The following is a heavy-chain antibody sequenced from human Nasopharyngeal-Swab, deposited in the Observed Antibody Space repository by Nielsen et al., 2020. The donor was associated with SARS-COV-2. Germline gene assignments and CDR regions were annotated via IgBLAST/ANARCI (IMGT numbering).Heavy chain of an antibody. CDR2: IRYDGTTT. CDR1: GFDLNKFW. Sequence: GESLKISCVVSGFDLNKFWMHWVRQTPGKELVWVSRIRYDGTTTDYADSVKGRFTISRDNAKNTVYLQMNSLRVEDMAVYYCVRGSSGWYGIDYWGQGTLVTVSS. V-gene: IGHV3-74*01. D-gene: IGHD6-19*01. CDR3: VRGSSGWYGIDY. J-gene: IGHJ4*02.